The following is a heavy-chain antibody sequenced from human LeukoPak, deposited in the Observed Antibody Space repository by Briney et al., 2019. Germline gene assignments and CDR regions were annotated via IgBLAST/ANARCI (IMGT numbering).Heavy chain of an antibody. J-gene: IGHJ4*02. CDR2: IIPIFGTA. V-gene: IGHV1-69*05. Sequence: SVKVSCKASGGTFSSYAISWVRQAPGQGLEWMGRIIPIFGTANYAQKFQGRVTMTRDTSTSTVYMELSSLRSEDTAVYYCARVGGGNFDYWGQGTLVTVSS. CDR1: GGTFSSYA. CDR3: ARVGGGNFDY. D-gene: IGHD4-23*01.